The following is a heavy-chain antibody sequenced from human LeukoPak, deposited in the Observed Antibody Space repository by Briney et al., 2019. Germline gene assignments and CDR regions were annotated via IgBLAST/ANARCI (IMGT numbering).Heavy chain of an antibody. J-gene: IGHJ4*02. CDR3: ARVLAPGDPAGTSILVS. CDR2: INGAGTTT. CDR1: GFTFSSYW. V-gene: IGHV3-74*01. D-gene: IGHD3-10*01. Sequence: GGSLRLSCAASGFTFSSYWMHWVRQAPGKGLEWVSRINGAGTTTNYADSVKGRFTISRDNAKNTLFLQMSSLRAEDTAVYYCARVLAPGDPAGTSILVSWGQGTLVTVSS.